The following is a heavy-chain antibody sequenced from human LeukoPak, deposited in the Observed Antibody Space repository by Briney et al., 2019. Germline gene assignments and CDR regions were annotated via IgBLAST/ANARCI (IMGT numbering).Heavy chain of an antibody. Sequence: PSETLSLTCTVSGGSISSISDYWDWMRQPPGKGRECIGRIYYSGTTYYNPSLKSRVTIFVDTSENQFYLRLSSVSAADTAVYLCARGSHNCYDSSVFLWFDLWGQGTLVTVSS. D-gene: IGHD3-22*01. CDR1: GGSISSISDY. CDR3: ARGSHNCYDSSVFLWFDL. V-gene: IGHV4-39*01. J-gene: IGHJ5*02. CDR2: IYYSGTT.